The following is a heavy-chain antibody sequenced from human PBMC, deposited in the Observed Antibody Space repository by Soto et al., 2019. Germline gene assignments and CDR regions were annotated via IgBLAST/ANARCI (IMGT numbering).Heavy chain of an antibody. V-gene: IGHV3-30*18. Sequence: QLGGSLRLSCAASGFTFSTHGMNWARQAPGKGLEWVAVITYEGDNTYYADSVKGRFTISRDNSKNTLYLQMNSLRAEDTAVYYCAKDSVVGSRFLKWSTRQDYYYGMDVWGQGTTVTVSS. CDR2: ITYEGDNT. J-gene: IGHJ6*02. CDR1: GFTFSTHG. CDR3: AKDSVVGSRFLKWSTRQDYYYGMDV. D-gene: IGHD3-3*01.